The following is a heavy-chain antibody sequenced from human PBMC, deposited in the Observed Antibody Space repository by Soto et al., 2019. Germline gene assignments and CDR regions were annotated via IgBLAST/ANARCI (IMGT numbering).Heavy chain of an antibody. CDR3: ARVLVGATPVDY. CDR2: INAGNGNT. Sequence: QVQLVQSGAEEKKPGASVKVSCKASGYTFTSYAMHWVRQAPGQRLEWMGWINAGNGNTKYSQKFQGRVTITRDTSASRADMELSSLRSEDTAVYYCARVLVGATPVDYWCQGTLVTVSS. D-gene: IGHD1-26*01. J-gene: IGHJ4*02. CDR1: GYTFTSYA. V-gene: IGHV1-3*05.